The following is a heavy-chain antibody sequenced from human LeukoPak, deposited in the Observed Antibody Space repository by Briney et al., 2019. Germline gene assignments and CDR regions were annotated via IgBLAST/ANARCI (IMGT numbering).Heavy chain of an antibody. CDR3: ARGGSRSGYYRSRAFDI. J-gene: IGHJ3*02. V-gene: IGHV1-18*01. D-gene: IGHD3-3*01. CDR1: GYTFTSYA. CDR2: ISAYNGNT. Sequence: ASVKVSCKASGYTFTSYAMNWVRQAPGQGLEWMGWISAYNGNTNYAQKLQGRVTMTTDTSTSTAYMELRSLRSDDTAVYYCARGGSRSGYYRSRAFDIWGQGTMVTVSS.